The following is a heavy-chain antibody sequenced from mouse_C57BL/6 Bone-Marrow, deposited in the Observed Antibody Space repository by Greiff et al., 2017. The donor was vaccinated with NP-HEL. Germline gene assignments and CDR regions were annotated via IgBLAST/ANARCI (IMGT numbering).Heavy chain of an antibody. Sequence: VQLQESGPGLVAPSQSLSITCTVSGFSLTSYGVDWVRQSPGTGLEWLGVIWGVGSTNYNSALKSRLSISKDNSKSQVFLKMNSLQTDDTAMYYCARLLWSSAYWGQGTLVTVSA. V-gene: IGHV2-6*01. CDR2: IWGVGST. CDR3: ARLLWSSAY. D-gene: IGHD3-1*01. CDR1: GFSLTSYG. J-gene: IGHJ3*01.